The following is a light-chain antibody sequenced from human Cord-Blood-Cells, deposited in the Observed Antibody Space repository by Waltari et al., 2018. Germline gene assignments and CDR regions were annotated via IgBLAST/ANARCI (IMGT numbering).Light chain of an antibody. J-gene: IGKJ1*01. Sequence: DIQMTQSPSTLSASVGDRVPITCRASQSISSWLAWDQQKPGKAPKILIYKTSSLESGVPSRFSGSGSGTEFTLTISSLQPDDFATYYCQQYNSYSTFGQGTKVEIK. CDR3: QQYNSYST. CDR1: QSISSW. V-gene: IGKV1-5*03. CDR2: KTS.